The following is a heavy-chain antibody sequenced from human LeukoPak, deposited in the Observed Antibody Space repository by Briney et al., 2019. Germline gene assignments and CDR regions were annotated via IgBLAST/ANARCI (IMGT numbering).Heavy chain of an antibody. Sequence: PGGSLRLSCAASGFTFDNYGMSWVRQAPGKGLEWVSGINWNGGSTGYADSVKDRVTVTRDNSKNTLYLQMNSLRVEDTAVYYCVKVMVQLRGSTWYFDSWGQGTLVTVSS. CDR2: INWNGGST. J-gene: IGHJ4*02. V-gene: IGHV3-20*04. CDR1: GFTFDNYG. CDR3: VKVMVQLRGSTWYFDS. D-gene: IGHD1-1*01.